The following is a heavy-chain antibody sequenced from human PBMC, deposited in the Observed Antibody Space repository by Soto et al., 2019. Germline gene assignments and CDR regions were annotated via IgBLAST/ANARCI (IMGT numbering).Heavy chain of an antibody. D-gene: IGHD3-22*01. CDR3: ARDGTLYDSSAYYYLY. J-gene: IGHJ4*02. CDR1: GGTFSWYT. Sequence: GASVKVSCKASGGTFSWYTITWVRQAPGQGLEWMGGITPMFGTPNYAQKFQGRVTITADESTSTAYMELSSLRSEDTAMYYCARDGTLYDSSAYYYLYWGQGTLVTVSS. CDR2: ITPMFGTP. V-gene: IGHV1-69*13.